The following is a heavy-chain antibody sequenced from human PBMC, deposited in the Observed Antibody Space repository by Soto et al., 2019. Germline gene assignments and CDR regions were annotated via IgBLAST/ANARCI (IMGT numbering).Heavy chain of an antibody. Sequence: QLQLQESGPGLVKPSETLSLTCTVSGGSISSSSYYWGWIRQPPGKGLEWIGSIYYSGSTYYNPSLKSGVTRSVDTSKNQFSLKLSSVTAADTAVYYCATLWFGESPYWGQGTLVTVSS. CDR2: IYYSGST. CDR3: ATLWFGESPY. V-gene: IGHV4-39*01. D-gene: IGHD3-10*01. CDR1: GGSISSSSYY. J-gene: IGHJ4*02.